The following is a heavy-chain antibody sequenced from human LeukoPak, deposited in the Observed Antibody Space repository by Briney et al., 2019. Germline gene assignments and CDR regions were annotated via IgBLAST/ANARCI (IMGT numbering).Heavy chain of an antibody. Sequence: PGGSLRLFCAASGFTFSSYWMSWVRQAPGKGLEWVANIKQDGSEKYYVDSVKGRFTISRDNAKNSLYLQMNSLRAEDTAVYYCWNSSSWAAFDIWGQGTMVTVSS. CDR1: GFTFSSYW. J-gene: IGHJ3*02. CDR3: WNSSSWAAFDI. CDR2: IKQDGSEK. D-gene: IGHD6-13*01. V-gene: IGHV3-7*01.